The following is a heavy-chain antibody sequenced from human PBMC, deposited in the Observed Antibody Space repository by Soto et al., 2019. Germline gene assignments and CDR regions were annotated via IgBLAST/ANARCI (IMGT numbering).Heavy chain of an antibody. CDR2: IYPGDSDT. V-gene: IGHV5-51*01. J-gene: IGHJ4*02. CDR3: ATVVVVAAAGTFNPYYFGY. Sequence: PGESLKISCKGSGYSFTSYWIGWLRQMPGKGLEWMGIIYPGDSDTRYSPSFQGQVTISADKSISTAYLQWSSLKASDTAMYYCATVVVVAAAGTFNPYYFGYWGRGTLVTVSS. D-gene: IGHD2-15*01. CDR1: GYSFTSYW.